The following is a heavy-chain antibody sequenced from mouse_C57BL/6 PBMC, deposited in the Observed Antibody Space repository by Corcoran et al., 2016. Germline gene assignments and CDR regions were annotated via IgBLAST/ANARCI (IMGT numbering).Heavy chain of an antibody. CDR1: GYTFTTYG. V-gene: IGHV9-3*01. CDR3: ARGEGYDGHYWGYFDY. CDR2: INTYSGVP. Sequence: QIQLVQSGPELKKPGETVKISCKASGYTFTTYGMSWVKQAPGKGLKWMGWINTYSGVPTYADDFKGRFAFSLETSASTAYLQINNLKNEDTATYFCARGEGYDGHYWGYFDYWGQGTTLTVSS. D-gene: IGHD2-3*01. J-gene: IGHJ2*01.